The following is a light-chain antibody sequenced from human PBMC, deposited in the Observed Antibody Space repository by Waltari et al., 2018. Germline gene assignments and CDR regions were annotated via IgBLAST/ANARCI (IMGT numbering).Light chain of an antibody. Sequence: QSALTQPASVSGSPGQSITIPCTGSNSDVGGYDHVHWYQQHPGKVPKLLIYEVSNRPSGVSNRFFGFKSGITASLIISGLQAEDEADYYCSSYSNIKMYLFGTGTKVSVL. J-gene: IGLJ1*01. CDR1: NSDVGGYDH. CDR3: SSYSNIKMYL. V-gene: IGLV2-14*01. CDR2: EVS.